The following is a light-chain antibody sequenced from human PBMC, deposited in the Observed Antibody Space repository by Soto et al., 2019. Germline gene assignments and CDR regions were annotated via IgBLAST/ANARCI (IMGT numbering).Light chain of an antibody. CDR2: GAS. Sequence: EIVMTQSPFALSLSPVEGSTLSFIASQSVSNNYLAWYQQKPGQAPRLLIYGASSRATGIPDRFSGSGSGTEFTLTISRLEPEDFAVYYCQQYGSSSWTFGQGTKVDIK. CDR1: QSVSNNY. V-gene: IGKV3-20*01. J-gene: IGKJ1*01. CDR3: QQYGSSSWT.